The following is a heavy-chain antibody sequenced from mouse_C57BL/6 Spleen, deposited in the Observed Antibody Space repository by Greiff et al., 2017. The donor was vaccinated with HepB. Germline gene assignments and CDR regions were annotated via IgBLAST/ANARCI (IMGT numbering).Heavy chain of an antibody. CDR2: IDPSDSYT. Sequence: VQLQQPGAELVMPGASVKLSCKASGYTFTSYWMHWVKQRPGQGLEWIGEIDPSDSYTNYNQKFKGKSTLTVDKSSSTAYMQLSSLTSEDSAVYYCAGSRSTTVVARRYIDVWGTGTTVTVSS. D-gene: IGHD1-1*01. V-gene: IGHV1-69*01. CDR3: AGSRSTTVVARRYIDV. J-gene: IGHJ1*03. CDR1: GYTFTSYW.